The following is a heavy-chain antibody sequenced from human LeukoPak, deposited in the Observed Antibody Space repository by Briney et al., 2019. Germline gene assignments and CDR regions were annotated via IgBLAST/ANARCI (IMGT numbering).Heavy chain of an antibody. CDR3: ARADHFGSGYFDY. CDR1: GGSISSYY. CDR2: IYHSGST. D-gene: IGHD3-3*02. Sequence: SETLSLTCTVSGGSISSYYWSWIRQPPGKGLEWIGSIYHSGSTYYNPSLKSRVTISVDTSKNQFSLKLSSVTAADTAVYYCARADHFGSGYFDYWGQGTLVTVSS. J-gene: IGHJ4*02. V-gene: IGHV4-38-2*02.